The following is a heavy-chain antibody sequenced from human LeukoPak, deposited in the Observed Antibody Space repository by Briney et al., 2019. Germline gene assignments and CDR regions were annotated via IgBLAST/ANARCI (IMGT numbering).Heavy chain of an antibody. D-gene: IGHD6-13*01. J-gene: IGHJ6*02. Sequence: GASVKVSCKASGYTFTNYGITWVRQAPGQGLEWMGWISAYNGNTYYAQRLQGRVTMTTDTSTSTGYTEVRSLRSDDTAVYYCARAGKYTSSWMVLWGQGTTVTVSS. CDR1: GYTFTNYG. V-gene: IGHV1-18*01. CDR3: ARAGKYTSSWMVL. CDR2: ISAYNGNT.